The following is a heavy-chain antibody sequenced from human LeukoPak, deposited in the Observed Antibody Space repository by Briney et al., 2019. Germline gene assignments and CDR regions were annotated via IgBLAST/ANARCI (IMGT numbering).Heavy chain of an antibody. D-gene: IGHD1-14*01. CDR2: ISNSDGST. V-gene: IGHV3-23*01. CDR3: AKATGYLL. CDR1: GFPFSSYA. J-gene: IGHJ4*02. Sequence: PGGSLRLSCAASGFPFSSYAMSWVRQAPGKGLEWVSTISNSDGSTYYADSVKGRFTISRDNSENTLFLRMNSLRAEDTAVYYCAKATGYLLWGQGTLVIVSS.